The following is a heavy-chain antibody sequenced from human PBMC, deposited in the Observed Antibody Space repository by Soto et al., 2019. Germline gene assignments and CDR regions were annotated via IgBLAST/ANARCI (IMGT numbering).Heavy chain of an antibody. J-gene: IGHJ4*02. D-gene: IGHD3-16*02. CDR2: ISYDGSDK. CDR3: AKALGELSPESYDY. CDR1: GFTFSSYA. V-gene: IGHV3-30*18. Sequence: QVQLVESGGGVVQPGRSLRLSCAASGFTFSSYAMHWVRQAPGKGLEWVAVISYDGSDKYYADSVKGRFTISRDNSKNTRNLQMNSLRADDTAVYYCAKALGELSPESYDYWGQGTRIPVSS.